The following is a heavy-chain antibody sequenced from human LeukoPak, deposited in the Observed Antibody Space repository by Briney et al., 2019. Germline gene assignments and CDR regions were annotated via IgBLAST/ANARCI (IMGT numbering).Heavy chain of an antibody. CDR2: ISSSGSII. Sequence: GGSLRLSCAASGFTFSDYYMIWLPQAPGKGREGVSYISSSGSIIYYADSVKGRFTISRDNAKNSMYLQMNSLRAEDTAVYYCARGKYDSSPFLQHWGQGTLVTVSS. CDR1: GFTFSDYY. J-gene: IGHJ1*01. V-gene: IGHV3-11*01. CDR3: ARGKYDSSPFLQH. D-gene: IGHD3-22*01.